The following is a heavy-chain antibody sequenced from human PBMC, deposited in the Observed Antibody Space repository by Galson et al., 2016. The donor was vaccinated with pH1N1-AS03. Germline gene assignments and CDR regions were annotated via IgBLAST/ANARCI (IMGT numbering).Heavy chain of an antibody. V-gene: IGHV1-69*05. CDR3: ARNSDSLGAFDV. J-gene: IGHJ3*01. CDR2: YIPIFGTT. CDR1: GGTFDNHP. D-gene: IGHD1-7*01. Sequence: SVKVSCKASGGTFDNHPIYCVRQDPGQGLEWMGGYIPIFGTTNYAPKYQGRVTFTTDASMTTVYMELSNLRSEDTAVYYCARNSDSLGAFDVWGQGTLLSVSS.